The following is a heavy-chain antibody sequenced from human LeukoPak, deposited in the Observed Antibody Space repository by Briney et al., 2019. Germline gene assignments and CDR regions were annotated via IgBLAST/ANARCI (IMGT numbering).Heavy chain of an antibody. V-gene: IGHV3-48*04. J-gene: IGHJ4*02. Sequence: GGSLRLSCAASGFTFSSYSMNWVRQAPGKGLEWVSYISSSSSTIYYADSVKGRFTISRDNAKNSLYLQMNSLRAEDTAVYYCATTDDSDYQTYYFDYWGQGTLVTVSS. CDR2: ISSSSSTI. D-gene: IGHD3-22*01. CDR3: ATTDDSDYQTYYFDY. CDR1: GFTFSSYS.